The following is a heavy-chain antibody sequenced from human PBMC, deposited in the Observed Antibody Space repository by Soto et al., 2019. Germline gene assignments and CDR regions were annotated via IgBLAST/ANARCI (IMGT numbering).Heavy chain of an antibody. CDR3: ASPGYSSSWHFFEY. J-gene: IGHJ4*02. CDR1: GGSFSGYY. CDR2: INHSGST. Sequence: SETLSLTCAVYGGSFSGYYWSWIRQPPGKGLEWIGEINHSGSTNYNPSLKSRVTISVDTSKNQFSLKLSSVTAADTAVYYCASPGYSSSWHFFEYWGQGTLVTVSS. D-gene: IGHD6-13*01. V-gene: IGHV4-34*01.